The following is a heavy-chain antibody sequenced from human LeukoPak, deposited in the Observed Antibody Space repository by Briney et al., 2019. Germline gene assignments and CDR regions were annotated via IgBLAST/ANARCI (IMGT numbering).Heavy chain of an antibody. V-gene: IGHV4-39*07. CDR1: GGSISSSSYY. D-gene: IGHD3-22*01. Sequence: SETLSLTCTVSGGSISSSSYYWGWIRQPPGTGLEWIGTIYYSGSTYYNPSLKSRVTISVDTSKNQFSLKLSSVTAADTAVYFCARGPYSYDSSGAFDIWGQGTMVTVSS. CDR3: ARGPYSYDSSGAFDI. CDR2: IYYSGST. J-gene: IGHJ3*02.